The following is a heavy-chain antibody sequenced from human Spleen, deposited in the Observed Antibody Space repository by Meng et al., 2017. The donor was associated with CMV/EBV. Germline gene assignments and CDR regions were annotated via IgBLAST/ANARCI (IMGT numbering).Heavy chain of an antibody. V-gene: IGHV1-2*02. Sequence: ASVKVSCKASGYTFTGYYMHWVRQAPGQGLEWMGWINPNSGGTNYAQKFQGRVTMTRDTSISTAYMELSSLRSDDTAVYYCARDRVTTSEDYYYGMDVWGQGTTVTVSS. D-gene: IGHD4-17*01. J-gene: IGHJ6*02. CDR3: ARDRVTTSEDYYYGMDV. CDR2: INPNSGGT. CDR1: GYTFTGYY.